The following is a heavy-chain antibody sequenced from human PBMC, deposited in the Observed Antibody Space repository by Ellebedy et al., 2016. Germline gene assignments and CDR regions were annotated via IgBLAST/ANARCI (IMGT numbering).Heavy chain of an antibody. CDR3: ASLNIEYSSSRGYLYFDL. D-gene: IGHD6-6*01. J-gene: IGHJ2*01. CDR1: GGSFSGYY. Sequence: SETLSLTCAVYGGSFSGYYWSWIRQPPGKGLEWIGEINHSGSTNYNPSLKSRVTISVDTSKNQFSLKLSSVTAADTAVYYCASLNIEYSSSRGYLYFDLWGRGTLVTVSS. CDR2: INHSGST. V-gene: IGHV4-34*01.